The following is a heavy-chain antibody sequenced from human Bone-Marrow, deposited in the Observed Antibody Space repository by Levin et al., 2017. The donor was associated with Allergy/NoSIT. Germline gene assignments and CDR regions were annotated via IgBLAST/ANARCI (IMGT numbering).Heavy chain of an antibody. CDR2: IHSGGTT. V-gene: IGHV3-53*01. CDR3: ALTRSNGYYQN. CDR1: GFTVSSNY. J-gene: IGHJ4*02. D-gene: IGHD3-22*01. Sequence: GESLKISCAASGFTVSSNYMSWVRKAPGKGLDWVSIIHSGGTTYYADSVKGRFTISRDNSKNTLYLQMNSLRDEDTAVYYCALTRSNGYYQNWGQGTLVTVSS.